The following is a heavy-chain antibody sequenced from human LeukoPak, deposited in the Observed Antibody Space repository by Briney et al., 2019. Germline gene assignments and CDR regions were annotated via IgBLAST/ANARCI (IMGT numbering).Heavy chain of an antibody. J-gene: IGHJ4*02. CDR1: GYSFTRSC. CDR2: IYPGNSDT. V-gene: IGHV5-51*01. D-gene: IGHD6-13*01. CDR3: AKVSGYSIDY. Sequence: GESLKISCKGSGYSFTRSCIAWLRQMPGKGLEWMGIIYPGNSDTRYSPSFRGQVTMSVDKSISTAYVQWSGLRASDTAMYYCAKVSGYSIDYWGLGTLVTVSS.